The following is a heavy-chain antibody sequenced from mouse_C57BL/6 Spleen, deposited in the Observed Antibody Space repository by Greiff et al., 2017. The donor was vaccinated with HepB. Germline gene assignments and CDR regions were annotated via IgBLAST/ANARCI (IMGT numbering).Heavy chain of an antibody. V-gene: IGHV1-72*01. J-gene: IGHJ3*01. CDR2: IDPKSGGT. CDR3: ARGDYYGYDDEFAY. CDR1: GYTFTSYW. Sequence: QVQLQQPGAELVKPGASVKLSCKASGYTFTSYWMHWVKQRPGRGLEWIGRIDPKSGGTKYNEKFKSKATLTVDKPSSTAYMQLSSLTTEDSAVYYCARGDYYGYDDEFAYWGQGTLVTVSA. D-gene: IGHD2-2*01.